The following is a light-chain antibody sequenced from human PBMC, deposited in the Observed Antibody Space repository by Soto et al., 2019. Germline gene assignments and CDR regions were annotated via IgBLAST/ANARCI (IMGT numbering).Light chain of an antibody. CDR3: GSFTTNRIWV. J-gene: IGLJ3*02. V-gene: IGLV2-14*01. Sequence: QLVLTQPASVSGSPGQSITMSCTGSSSDFGDDKYVTWYQQQPGKGPNLLIYGVSKRPSGVANRFSGSKSGNTASLTISGLQVEDEADYSGGSFTTNRIWVFGGGTKLTVL. CDR1: SSDFGDDKY. CDR2: GVS.